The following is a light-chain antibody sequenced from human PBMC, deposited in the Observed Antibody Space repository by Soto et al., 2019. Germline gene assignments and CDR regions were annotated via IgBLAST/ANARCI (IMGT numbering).Light chain of an antibody. CDR2: GAS. J-gene: IGKJ1*01. CDR3: QQYGSSRT. CDR1: QSVSSSY. V-gene: IGKV3-20*01. Sequence: EIVLTQSPGTLSLSPGERATLSCRASQSVSSSYLAWYQQKPGQAPGLLIYGASSRATGIPDRFSGSGSGTDLTLTISRLEPEDFAVYYCQQYGSSRTFGQGTKVEIK.